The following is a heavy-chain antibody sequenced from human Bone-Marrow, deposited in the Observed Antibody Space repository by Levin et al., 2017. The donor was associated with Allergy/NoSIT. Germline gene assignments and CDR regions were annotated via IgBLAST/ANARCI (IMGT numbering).Heavy chain of an antibody. D-gene: IGHD3-9*01. Sequence: GGSLRLSCAASGFTFGDYGMHWVRQAPGKGLQWVAVISYDESNQHYADSVKGRFTISRDNSKNTLFLQMNSLRAEDTAVYYCTRDQGYFDSLPNWGQGTLVTVSS. J-gene: IGHJ1*01. V-gene: IGHV3-30*03. CDR1: GFTFGDYG. CDR2: ISYDESNQ. CDR3: TRDQGYFDSLPN.